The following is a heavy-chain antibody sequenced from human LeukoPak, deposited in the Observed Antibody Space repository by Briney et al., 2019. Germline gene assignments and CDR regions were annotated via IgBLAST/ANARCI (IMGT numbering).Heavy chain of an antibody. J-gene: IGHJ4*02. CDR2: IIPIFGTA. CDR3: ARDREYYDFWSGYSYYFDY. D-gene: IGHD3-3*01. Sequence: SVKVSCTASGGTSSSYAISWVRQAPGQGLEWMGGIIPIFGTANYAQKFQGRVTITADESTSTAYMELSSLRSEDTAVYYCARDREYYDFWSGYSYYFDYWGQGTLVTVSS. V-gene: IGHV1-69*13. CDR1: GGTSSSYA.